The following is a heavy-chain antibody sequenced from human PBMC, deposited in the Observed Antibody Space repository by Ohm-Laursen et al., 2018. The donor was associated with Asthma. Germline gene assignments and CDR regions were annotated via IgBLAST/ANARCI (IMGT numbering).Heavy chain of an antibody. V-gene: IGHV4-31*02. D-gene: IGHD3-22*01. CDR1: GDSVSSGTHY. CDR2: IYYSGST. CDR3: ARGTFYYESTGYYFFDH. J-gene: IGHJ4*02. Sequence: TLSLTCTVSGDSVSSGTHYWSWIRQHPGKGLEWIGYIYYSGSTYSNPSLRSRVSISVDTSKNQFSLKLSPVTAADTAVYYCARGTFYYESTGYYFFDHWGQGTLVSVSS.